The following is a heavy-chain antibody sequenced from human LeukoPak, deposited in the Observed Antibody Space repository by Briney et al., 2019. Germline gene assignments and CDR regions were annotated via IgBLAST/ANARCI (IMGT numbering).Heavy chain of an antibody. Sequence: ADTLSLTHTVSGRPIHSYYRRWIRQPPAKGLEGVGYIHYSGSTNHNPSLKSRVTIEVDTTNNQFSLKLSALTAADTAVYDRARRRYYYYGMAVWGEAT. J-gene: IGHJ6*02. V-gene: IGHV4-59*08. CDR3: ARRRYYYYGMAV. CDR2: IHYSGST. CDR1: GRPIHSYY.